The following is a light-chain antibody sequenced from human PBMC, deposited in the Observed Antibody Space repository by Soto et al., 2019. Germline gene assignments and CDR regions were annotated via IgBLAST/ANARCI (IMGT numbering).Light chain of an antibody. V-gene: IGLV1-40*01. CDR3: QSYDSSLHVV. J-gene: IGLJ2*01. Sequence: QSVLTQPPSVSGAPGQRVTISCTGSSSRIGAGYGVHWYQQFPGTAPRLLIYADNNRPSGVPERFSGSKSGSSASLAITGLLAEDEADYYCQSYDSSLHVVFGGGTKLTVL. CDR2: ADN. CDR1: SSRIGAGYG.